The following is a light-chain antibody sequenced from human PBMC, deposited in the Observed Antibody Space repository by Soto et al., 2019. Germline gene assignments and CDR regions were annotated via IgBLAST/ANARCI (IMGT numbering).Light chain of an antibody. V-gene: IGLV2-11*01. CDR2: DVS. CDR3: CSYAGSYLKV. CDR1: SSDVGGYNY. Sequence: QSVLTQPRSVSGSPGQSVTISCTGTSSDVGGYNYVSWYQQHPGKAPKLMIYDVSKRPSGFSDRFARSKYGNTASLTISGLEADYEPDYYCCSYAGSYLKVFGGGTQLTVL. J-gene: IGLJ2*01.